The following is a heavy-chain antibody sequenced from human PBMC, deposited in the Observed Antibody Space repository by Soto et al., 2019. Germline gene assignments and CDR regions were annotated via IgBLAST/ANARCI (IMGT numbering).Heavy chain of an antibody. CDR1: GGSISSSSYY. CDR2: IYYSGST. J-gene: IGHJ5*02. V-gene: IGHV4-39*01. CDR3: ARHENGGVVDP. D-gene: IGHD2-8*02. Sequence: PSETLSLTCTVSGGSISSSSYYWGWIRQPPGKGLEWIGSIYYSGSTYYNPSLKSRVTISVDTSKNQFSLKLSSVTAADTAVYYCARHENGGVVDPWGQGTLVTVSS.